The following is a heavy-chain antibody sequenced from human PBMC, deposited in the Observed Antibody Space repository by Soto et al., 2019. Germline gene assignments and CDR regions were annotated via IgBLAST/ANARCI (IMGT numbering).Heavy chain of an antibody. V-gene: IGHV1-18*04. Sequence: AFVKVSCKASGYTFTSYGIRWVRQAPGQGLEWMGRISAYNGNTNYAQKLQGRVTMTTDTSTSTAYMELRSLRSDDTAVYYCARGVDYYDSSGLGYWGQGTLVTVSS. CDR2: ISAYNGNT. CDR1: GYTFTSYG. J-gene: IGHJ4*02. CDR3: ARGVDYYDSSGLGY. D-gene: IGHD3-22*01.